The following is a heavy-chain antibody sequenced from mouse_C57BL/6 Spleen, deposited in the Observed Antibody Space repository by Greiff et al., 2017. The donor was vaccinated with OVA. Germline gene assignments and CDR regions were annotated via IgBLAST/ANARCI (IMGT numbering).Heavy chain of an antibody. D-gene: IGHD3-2*02. J-gene: IGHJ4*01. V-gene: IGHV1-55*01. Sequence: QVQLQQSGAELVKPGASVKMSCKASGYTFTSYWITWVKQRPGQGLEWIGDIYPGSGSTNYNEKFKSKATLTVDTSSSTAYMQLSSLTSADSAVYYCARKGGDSSGYVEVYYALDDWGQGTSVTVSS. CDR2: IYPGSGST. CDR3: ARKGGDSSGYVEVYYALDD. CDR1: GYTFTSYW.